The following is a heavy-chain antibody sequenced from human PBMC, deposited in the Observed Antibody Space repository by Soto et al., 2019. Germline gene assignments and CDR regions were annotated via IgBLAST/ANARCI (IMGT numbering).Heavy chain of an antibody. J-gene: IGHJ4*02. CDR1: GFTFSSYA. CDR2: ISYDGSNK. Sequence: QVPLVESGGGVVQPGRSLRLSCAASGFTFSSYAMHWVRQAPGKGLEWVAVISYDGSNKYYADSVKGRFTISRDNSKNTLYLQMNSLRAEDTAVYYCARVREGLRYFDWLAGDFDYWGQGTLVTVSS. V-gene: IGHV3-30-3*01. D-gene: IGHD3-9*01. CDR3: ARVREGLRYFDWLAGDFDY.